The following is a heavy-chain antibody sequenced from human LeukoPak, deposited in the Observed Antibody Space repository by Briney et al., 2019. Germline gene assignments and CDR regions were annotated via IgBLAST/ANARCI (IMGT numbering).Heavy chain of an antibody. CDR1: GGSFSGYY. D-gene: IGHD2-15*01. CDR2: INHSGST. J-gene: IGHJ6*02. CDR3: ARDPRYCSGGSCHPPGYYGMDV. V-gene: IGHV4-34*01. Sequence: SETLSLTCAVYGGSFSGYYWSWIRQPPGKGLEWIGEINHSGSTNYNPSLKSRVTISVDTSKNQFSLKLSSVTAADTAVYYCARDPRYCSGGSCHPPGYYGMDVWGQGTTVTVSS.